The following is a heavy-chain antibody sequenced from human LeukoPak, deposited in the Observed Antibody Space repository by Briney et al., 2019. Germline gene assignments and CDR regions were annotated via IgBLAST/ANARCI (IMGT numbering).Heavy chain of an antibody. J-gene: IGHJ4*02. CDR1: GYTFTSYY. CDR3: ARDAFLGCSSSSCYPDY. CDR2: INPSGGST. V-gene: IGHV1-46*01. D-gene: IGHD2-2*01. Sequence: ASVKVSCKASGYTFTSYYMHWVRQAPGQGLEWMGIINPSGGSTSYAQKFQGRVTMTRDTSTSTVYVKLSSLRSEDTAVYYCARDAFLGCSSSSCYPDYWGQGTLVTVSS.